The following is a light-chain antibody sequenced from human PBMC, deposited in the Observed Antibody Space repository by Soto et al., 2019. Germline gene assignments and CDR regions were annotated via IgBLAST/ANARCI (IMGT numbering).Light chain of an antibody. J-gene: IGLJ1*01. CDR3: GSYTCGITYD. CDR1: SSDIGGYKY. V-gene: IGLV2-14*01. Sequence: QSALTQPASVSGSPGQSITISCTGTSSDIGGYKYVSWYQQYPGKAPKLMIYDVSNRPSGVSNRFSGSKSGNTATLTISGLQGEDESEYYCGSYTCGITYDSGTVTKLT. CDR2: DVS.